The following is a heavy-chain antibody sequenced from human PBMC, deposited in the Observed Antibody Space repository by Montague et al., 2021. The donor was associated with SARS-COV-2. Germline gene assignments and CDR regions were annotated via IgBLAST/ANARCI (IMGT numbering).Heavy chain of an antibody. J-gene: IGHJ6*03. Sequence: SLRLSCAAFGFTFSSYAMHWVRQAPGEGLEWVAVISYDGSNKYYADSVKGRFTISRDNSKNTLYLQMNSLRAEDTAVYYCARVFSAGFDWLFHSTSPVYYYYMDVWGKGTTVTVSS. V-gene: IGHV3-30*04. CDR2: ISYDGSNK. D-gene: IGHD3-9*01. CDR1: GFTFSSYA. CDR3: ARVFSAGFDWLFHSTSPVYYYYMDV.